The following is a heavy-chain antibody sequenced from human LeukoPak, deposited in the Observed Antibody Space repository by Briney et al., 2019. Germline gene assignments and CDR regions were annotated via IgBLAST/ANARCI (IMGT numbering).Heavy chain of an antibody. D-gene: IGHD2-15*01. CDR1: GASISSSTYY. CDR2: VYYSGGT. V-gene: IGHV4-39*01. CDR3: ATQAAGGPLDY. Sequence: SETLSLTCTVSGASISSSTYYWGWIRQPPGKGLEWIGTVYYSGGTSYYPSLKSRVIISVDTSKNQFSLKLTSVTAADTAVYYCATQAAGGPLDYWGQGTPVTVSS. J-gene: IGHJ4*02.